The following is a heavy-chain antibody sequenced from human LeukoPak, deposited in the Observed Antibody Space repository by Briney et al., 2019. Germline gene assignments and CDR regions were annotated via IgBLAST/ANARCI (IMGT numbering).Heavy chain of an antibody. V-gene: IGHV3-7*04. CDR2: IKHDGSEK. CDR3: ARGEGGNFDY. D-gene: IGHD3-16*01. CDR1: GFTFRSYW. Sequence: PGGSLRLSCAASGFTFRSYWMSWVRQAPGKGLEWVANIKHDGSEKYYVDSVKGRFTISRDNAKGSLYMQMNSLRAEDTAFYYCARGEGGNFDYWGQGTLVTVSS. J-gene: IGHJ4*02.